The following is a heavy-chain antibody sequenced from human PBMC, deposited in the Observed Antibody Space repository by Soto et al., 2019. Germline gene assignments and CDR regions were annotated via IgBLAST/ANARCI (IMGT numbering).Heavy chain of an antibody. D-gene: IGHD3-10*01. V-gene: IGHV1-69*13. CDR2: IIPIFGTA. Sequence: ASVKVSCKASGGTFSSYAISWVRQAPGQGLEWMGGIIPIFGTANYAQKFQGRVTITADESTSTAYMELSSLRSEDTAVYYCARGESYSYGSGSYYPYYYYGMDVWGQGTTVTVSS. CDR1: GGTFSSYA. CDR3: ARGESYSYGSGSYYPYYYYGMDV. J-gene: IGHJ6*02.